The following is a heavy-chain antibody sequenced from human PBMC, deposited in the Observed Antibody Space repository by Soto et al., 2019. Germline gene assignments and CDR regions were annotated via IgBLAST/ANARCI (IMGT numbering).Heavy chain of an antibody. CDR1: GGSISSGGYS. D-gene: IGHD2-2*01. Sequence: SETLSLTCTVSGGSISSGGYSWNWIRQPPGKGLEWIGYIFHGGSTYYNPSLRSRVTISVDRSRTQFSLKMSSVTAADTAVYYCARGRVVVPAAVMFNCLDPWGQGALVTV. J-gene: IGHJ5*02. V-gene: IGHV4-30-2*01. CDR3: ARGRVVVPAAVMFNCLDP. CDR2: IFHGGST.